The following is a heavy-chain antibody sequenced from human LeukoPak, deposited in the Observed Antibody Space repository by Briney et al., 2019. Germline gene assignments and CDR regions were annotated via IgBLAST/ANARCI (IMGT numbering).Heavy chain of an antibody. CDR1: GFTFSSYW. V-gene: IGHV3-74*01. CDR3: ARDNTARDAFDI. D-gene: IGHD5-18*01. J-gene: IGHJ3*02. Sequence: GGSLRLSCAASGFTFSSYWMHWVRHAPGKGLVWVSRINSDGSSTSYADSAKGRFTISRDNAKNTLYLQMNSLRAEDTAVYYCARDNTARDAFDIWGQGTMVTVSS. CDR2: INSDGSST.